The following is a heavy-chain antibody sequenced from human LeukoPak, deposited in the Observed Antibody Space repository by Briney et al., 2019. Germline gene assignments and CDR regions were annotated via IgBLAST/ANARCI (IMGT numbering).Heavy chain of an antibody. V-gene: IGHV1-8*03. CDR3: ASGIAAAWGAFDI. J-gene: IGHJ3*02. CDR1: GYTFTSYD. Sequence: GASVKVSCKASGYTFTSYDINWVRQATGQGLEWMGWMNPNRGNTGYAQKVHGRVTITRTSSISTAYMELSSLRSEDKAVYYYASGIAAAWGAFDIWGQGTMVTVSS. CDR2: MNPNRGNT. D-gene: IGHD6-13*01.